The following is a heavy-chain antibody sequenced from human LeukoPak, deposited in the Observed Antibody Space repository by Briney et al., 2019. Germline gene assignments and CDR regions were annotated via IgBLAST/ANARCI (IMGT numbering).Heavy chain of an antibody. CDR3: AKAGHPFVDCSSTSCYMGS. CDR1: GFTFKTYG. Sequence: GGSLKLSCTASGFTFKTYGMNWVRQAPGKGLEWVSGISGEEYYTYYADSVKGRFTISRDNSKNTLYLQVNSLRVEDTAVYYCAKAGHPFVDCSSTSCYMGSWGQGTLVTVSS. D-gene: IGHD2-2*02. J-gene: IGHJ4*02. CDR2: ISGEEYYT. V-gene: IGHV3-23*01.